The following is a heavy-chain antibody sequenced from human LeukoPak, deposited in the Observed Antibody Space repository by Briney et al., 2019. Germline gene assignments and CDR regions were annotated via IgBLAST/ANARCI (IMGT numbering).Heavy chain of an antibody. CDR2: ISGSGGST. J-gene: IGHJ4*02. Sequence: HPGGSLRLSCAASGFTFSSYAMSWVRQAPGKGLEWVSAISGSGGSTYYADSVKGRFTISRDNAKNSLYLQMNSLRAEDTAVYYCARGLAKFDYWGQGTLVTVSS. CDR1: GFTFSSYA. V-gene: IGHV3-23*01. D-gene: IGHD3-3*02. CDR3: ARGLAKFDY.